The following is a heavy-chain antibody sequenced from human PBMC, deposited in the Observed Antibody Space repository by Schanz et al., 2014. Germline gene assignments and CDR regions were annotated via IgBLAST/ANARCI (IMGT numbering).Heavy chain of an antibody. CDR1: GYTFTDYY. V-gene: IGHV1-2*06. Sequence: QVQLVQSGAELKKPGASVKISCKASGYTFTDYYMYWVRQAPGQGLEWMGRINPNSGGTNYAQKFQGRVTMTRDTSISTAYMELRRLRSDDTAVYYCARDYYDILTGYPYDTFDIWGQGTMVTVSS. D-gene: IGHD3-9*01. CDR3: ARDYYDILTGYPYDTFDI. CDR2: INPNSGGT. J-gene: IGHJ3*02.